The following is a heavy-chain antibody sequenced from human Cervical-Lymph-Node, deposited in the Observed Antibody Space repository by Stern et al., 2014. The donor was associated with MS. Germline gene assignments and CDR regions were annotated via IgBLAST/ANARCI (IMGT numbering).Heavy chain of an antibody. CDR2: IHYDGST. CDR3: AGNVYTVFLFDY. CDR1: GGSISGDGYS. J-gene: IGHJ4*02. Sequence: QVQLVESGSGLVKPSQTLSLTCAISGGSISGDGYSWSWIRQPPGKGLEWIGYIHYDGSTYYNPSLKSRVTMSLDRSKNQFFLNLNSVTAADTAVYYCAGNVYTVFLFDYWGQGTLVTVSS. D-gene: IGHD5-18*01. V-gene: IGHV4-30-2*01.